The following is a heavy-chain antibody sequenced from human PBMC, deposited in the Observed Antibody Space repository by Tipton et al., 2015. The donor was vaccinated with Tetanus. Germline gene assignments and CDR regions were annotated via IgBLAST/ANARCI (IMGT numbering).Heavy chain of an antibody. CDR3: ARDRGDYIYYGMDV. J-gene: IGHJ6*02. CDR2: IDPNSGGT. D-gene: IGHD3-22*01. Sequence: QVQLVQSGAEVKKPGASVKVSCKVSGYTFTGYYMYWVRQAPGQGLEWMGWIDPNSGGTVYAQKFQGRVTMTRDTSISTAYMELRSLRSDDTAVYYCARDRGDYIYYGMDVWGPGTTVTVS. V-gene: IGHV1-2*02. CDR1: GYTFTGYY.